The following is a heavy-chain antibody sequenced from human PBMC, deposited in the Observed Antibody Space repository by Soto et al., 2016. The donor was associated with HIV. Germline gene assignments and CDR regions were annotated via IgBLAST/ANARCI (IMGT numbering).Heavy chain of an antibody. Sequence: VQLVESGGGVVQPGRPLRLSCTASGFTFSNYAMNWVRQAPGKGLEWVTVISYDGSNKYYADSVKDRFTISRDNSKNTLYLQMNSLRLEDTARYYCARGYYYGSGSYSSWFDPVGQGTLLIVSS. D-gene: IGHD3-10*01. V-gene: IGHV3-30*04. J-gene: IGHJ5*02. CDR2: ISYDGSNK. CDR3: ARGYYYGSGSYSSWFDP. CDR1: GFTFSNYA.